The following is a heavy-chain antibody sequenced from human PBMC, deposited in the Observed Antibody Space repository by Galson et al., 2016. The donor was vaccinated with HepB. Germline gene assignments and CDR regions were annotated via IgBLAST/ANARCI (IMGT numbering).Heavy chain of an antibody. J-gene: IGHJ6*02. D-gene: IGHD3-16*01. Sequence: QAPGKGLEWVAVIWTGGSFINYADSVKGRFTISRDDSTNTLLVQMNNLRPEDTAVYYCAREFYEYVLGSYGPQGPVYYGMDVWGQGTTVTVSS. V-gene: IGHV3-33*02. CDR3: AREFYEYVLGSYGPQGPVYYGMDV. CDR2: IWTGGSFI.